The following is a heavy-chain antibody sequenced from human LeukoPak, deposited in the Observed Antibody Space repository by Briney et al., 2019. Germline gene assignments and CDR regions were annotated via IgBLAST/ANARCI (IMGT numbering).Heavy chain of an antibody. V-gene: IGHV4-34*01. J-gene: IGHJ6*02. CDR3: ARGGIAAAGHYYYYGMDV. D-gene: IGHD6-13*01. CDR2: INHSGST. CDR1: GGSFSGYY. Sequence: SETLSLTCAVYGGSFSGYYWSWIRQPPGKGLEWIGEINHSGSTNYNPSLKSRVTISVGTSKNQFSLKLSSVTAADTAVYYCARGGIAAAGHYYYYGMDVWGQGTTVTVSS.